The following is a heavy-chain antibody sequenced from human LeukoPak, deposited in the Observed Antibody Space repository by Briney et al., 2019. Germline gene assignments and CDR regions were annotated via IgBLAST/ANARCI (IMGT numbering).Heavy chain of an antibody. V-gene: IGHV4-31*03. D-gene: IGHD1-26*01. J-gene: IGHJ5*02. CDR2: IYYSGST. CDR3: SWAYSGSYWFDP. CDR1: GGSISSGGYY. Sequence: SQTLSLTCTVSGGSISSGGYYWSWIRQHPGKGLEWIGYIYYSGSTYYNPSLKSRVTISVDTSQNQFSLKLSSVTAADTAVYYCSWAYSGSYWFDPWGQGTLVTVSS.